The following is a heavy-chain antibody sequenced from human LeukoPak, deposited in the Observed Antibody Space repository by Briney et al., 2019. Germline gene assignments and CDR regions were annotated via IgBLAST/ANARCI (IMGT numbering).Heavy chain of an antibody. Sequence: ASVKVSCKASGGTFSSYAISWVRQAPGQGLEWMGGIIPIFGTANYAQKFQGRVTITADESTSTAYTELSSLRSEDTAVYYCARDRTGVVVPAATRYYYYGMDVWGQGTTVTVSS. D-gene: IGHD2-2*01. CDR2: IIPIFGTA. CDR3: ARDRTGVVVPAATRYYYYGMDV. J-gene: IGHJ6*02. CDR1: GGTFSSYA. V-gene: IGHV1-69*13.